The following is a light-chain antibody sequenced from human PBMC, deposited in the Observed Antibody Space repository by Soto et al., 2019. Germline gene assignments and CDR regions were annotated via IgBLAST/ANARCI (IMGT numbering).Light chain of an antibody. CDR2: GAT. CDR3: QQYRSWPLT. V-gene: IGKV3-15*01. J-gene: IGKJ1*01. Sequence: EILLTKSPATLSVSPGETATLSCRASQNVLSELAWYQQKPGQAPRLLVYGATTRANDAPAKFRGRGSGTEISLTKSSLQSKDSATYYCQQYRSWPLTFGQGSKVEI. CDR1: QNVLSE.